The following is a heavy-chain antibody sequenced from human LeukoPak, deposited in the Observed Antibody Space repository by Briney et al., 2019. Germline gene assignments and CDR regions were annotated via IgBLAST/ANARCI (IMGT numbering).Heavy chain of an antibody. J-gene: IGHJ1*01. Sequence: SETLSLTCTVSGGSVSSGSYYWSWIRQPPGKGLEWIGYIYYSGSTNYNPSLKSRVTISVDTSKNQFSLKLSSVTAADTAVYYCARGSWCRNFQHWGQGTLVTVSS. V-gene: IGHV4-61*01. CDR1: GGSVSSGSYY. CDR2: IYYSGST. D-gene: IGHD6-13*01. CDR3: ARGSWCRNFQH.